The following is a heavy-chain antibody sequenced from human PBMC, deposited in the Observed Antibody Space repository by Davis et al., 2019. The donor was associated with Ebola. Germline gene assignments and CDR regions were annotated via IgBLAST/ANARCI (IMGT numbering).Heavy chain of an antibody. CDR3: AHSSRYCSSTSCPSWFDP. V-gene: IGHV2-5*01. J-gene: IGHJ5*02. D-gene: IGHD2-2*01. CDR1: GFSLSTPEVG. Sequence: SGPTLVKPTQTLTLTCTFSGFSLSTPEVGVGWIRQPPGKALEWLALIYWNDDKRYSPSLKSRLTITKDTSKNQVVLTMTNMDPVDTGTYYCAHSSRYCSSTSCPSWFDPWGQGTLVTVSS. CDR2: IYWNDDK.